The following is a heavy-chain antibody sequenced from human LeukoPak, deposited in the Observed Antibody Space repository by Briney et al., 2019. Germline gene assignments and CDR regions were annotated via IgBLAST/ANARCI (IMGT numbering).Heavy chain of an antibody. J-gene: IGHJ6*03. D-gene: IGHD2/OR15-2a*01. V-gene: IGHV3-21*01. CDR3: ARFSEVYYYVDV. Sequence: PGGSLRLSCAASGFTFSSYSMNWVRQAPGKGLEWVSSISSSSSYIQYADSVKGRFTISRDDAKKSLYLQMNSLRAEDTAVYYCARFSEVYYYVDVWGTGTTVTVSS. CDR1: GFTFSSYS. CDR2: ISSSSSYI.